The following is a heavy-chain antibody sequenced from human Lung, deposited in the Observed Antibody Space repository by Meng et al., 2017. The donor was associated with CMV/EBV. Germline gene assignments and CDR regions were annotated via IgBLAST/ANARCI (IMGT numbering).Heavy chain of an antibody. V-gene: IGHV4-4*03. CDR3: ARVGQWLPIDY. CDR1: DGSLSSSKW. D-gene: IGHD6-19*01. Sequence: QVPMQEPGPGLVKPPGTLSLTCAVSDGSLSSSKWWMWVRQPPGKGLEWIGEIYHSGSTSYNPSLKSRVTISVDKSKNQFSLNLSSVTAADTAVYYCARVGQWLPIDYWGQGTLVTVSS. CDR2: IYHSGST. J-gene: IGHJ4*02.